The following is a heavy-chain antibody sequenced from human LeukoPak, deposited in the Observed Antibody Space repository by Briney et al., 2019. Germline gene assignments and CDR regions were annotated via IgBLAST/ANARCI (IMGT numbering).Heavy chain of an antibody. Sequence: GGSLRLSCAASGFTFSSYSMNWVRQAPGKGLEWISYISSSGSTIHYADSVKGRFTISRDNAKNSLYLQMKSLRAEDTAVYYCARGGFDWLLFNYYYMDVWGKGTTVTISS. D-gene: IGHD3-9*01. J-gene: IGHJ6*03. CDR3: ARGGFDWLLFNYYYMDV. CDR2: ISSSGSTI. CDR1: GFTFSSYS. V-gene: IGHV3-48*04.